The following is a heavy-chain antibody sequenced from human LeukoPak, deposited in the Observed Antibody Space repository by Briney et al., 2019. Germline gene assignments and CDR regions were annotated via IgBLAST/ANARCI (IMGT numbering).Heavy chain of an antibody. J-gene: IGHJ3*02. V-gene: IGHV4-34*01. CDR1: GGSFSGYY. Sequence: SETLSLTCAVYGGSFSGYYWSWIRQPPGKGLEWIGEINHSGSTNYNPSLKSRVTISVDTSKNQFSLKLSSVTAADTAVYFCARSGYSYGADSLDIWGQGTMVTVSS. CDR3: ARSGYSYGADSLDI. CDR2: INHSGST. D-gene: IGHD5-18*01.